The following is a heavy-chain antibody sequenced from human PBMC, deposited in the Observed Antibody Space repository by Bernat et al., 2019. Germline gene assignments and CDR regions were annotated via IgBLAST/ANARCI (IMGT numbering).Heavy chain of an antibody. CDR3: ARDRDTAMVT. CDR1: GFTFSSYG. J-gene: IGHJ5*02. D-gene: IGHD5-18*01. CDR2: IWYDGSNK. Sequence: QVQLVESGGGVVQPGRSLRLSCAASGFTFSSYGMHWVRQAPGKGLEWVAVIWYDGSNKYYADFVKGRFTISRDNSKNTLYLQMNSLRAEDTAVYYCARDRDTAMVTWGQGTLVTVSS. V-gene: IGHV3-33*01.